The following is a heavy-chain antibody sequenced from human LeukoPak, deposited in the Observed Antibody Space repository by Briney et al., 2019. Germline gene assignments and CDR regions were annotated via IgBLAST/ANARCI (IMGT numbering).Heavy chain of an antibody. CDR1: GFTFSSYG. CDR2: IWYDGSNK. V-gene: IGHV3-33*01. J-gene: IGHJ4*02. D-gene: IGHD3-9*01. CDR3: ARDISGFNYFDY. Sequence: PGGSLRLSCAASGFTFSSYGMHWVRQAPGKGLEWVAVIWYDGSNKYYADSVKGRFTISRDNSKNTLYLQMNSLRAEDTAVYYCARDISGFNYFDYWGQGTLVTVSS.